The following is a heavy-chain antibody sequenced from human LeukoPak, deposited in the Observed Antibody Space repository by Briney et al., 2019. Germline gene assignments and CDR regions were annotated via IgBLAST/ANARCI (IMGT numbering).Heavy chain of an antibody. CDR1: GGTFSSYA. V-gene: IGHV1-69*13. CDR3: ARVPSGYSSGWYHY. J-gene: IGHJ4*02. D-gene: IGHD6-19*01. Sequence: SVKVSCKASGGTFSSYAISWVRQAPGQGLEWMGGIIPIFGTANYGQKFQGRVTITADESTSTAYMELSSLRSEDTAVYYCARVPSGYSSGWYHYWGQGTLVTVSS. CDR2: IIPIFGTA.